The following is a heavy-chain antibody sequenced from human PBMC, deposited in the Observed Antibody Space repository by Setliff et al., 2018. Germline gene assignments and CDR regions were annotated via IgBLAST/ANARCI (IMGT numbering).Heavy chain of an antibody. V-gene: IGHV1-18*01. CDR3: ARDRKSSPEHYYFDY. CDR1: GGTFNSFL. Sequence: ASVKVSCKNPGGTFNSFLVSWVRQAPGQGLEWMAWVSDNNGNTNYAKSFQGRVTMNTDTSTSTAYMELGSLTSDDTAVYYCARDRKSSPEHYYFDYWGQGTLVTVSS. CDR2: VSDNNGNT. J-gene: IGHJ4*02.